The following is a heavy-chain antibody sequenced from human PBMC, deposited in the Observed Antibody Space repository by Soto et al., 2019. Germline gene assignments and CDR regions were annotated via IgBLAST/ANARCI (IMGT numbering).Heavy chain of an antibody. Sequence: QVQLVQSGAEVKKPGASVKVSCNASGYTFTSYDINWVRQATGQGLEWMGWMNPNSGNTGYAQKFQGRVTMTRNTSIITAYIELSSLRSEDTAVYYCARSTNDYGDRHWGQGTLVNVSS. CDR3: ARSTNDYGDRH. D-gene: IGHD4-17*01. CDR1: GYTFTSYD. V-gene: IGHV1-8*01. CDR2: MNPNSGNT. J-gene: IGHJ4*02.